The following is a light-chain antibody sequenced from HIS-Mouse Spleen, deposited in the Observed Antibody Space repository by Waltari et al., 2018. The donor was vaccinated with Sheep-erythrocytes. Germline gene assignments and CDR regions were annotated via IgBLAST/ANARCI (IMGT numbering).Light chain of an antibody. CDR1: QGIRND. V-gene: IGKV1-6*01. CDR2: AAS. CDR3: IQDYNYPYT. J-gene: IGKJ2*01. Sequence: AIQMTQSPSSLSASVGDRVTITCRASQGIRNDLGWYQQKPGKAPKLLIYAASSLQSGVPSRFIGSGSGTDFTLTISSLQPEDFATYYCIQDYNYPYTFGQGTKLEIK.